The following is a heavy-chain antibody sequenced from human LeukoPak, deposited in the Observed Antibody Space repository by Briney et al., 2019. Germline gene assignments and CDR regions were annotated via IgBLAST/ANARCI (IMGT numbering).Heavy chain of an antibody. CDR1: GSTFSSYV. V-gene: IGHV3-23*01. Sequence: PGGSLRLSCAASGSTFSSYVMSWVRQAPGKGLEWVSVITSSGNTAFYADSVRGRFTISRDNSKSTLYLQMNSLRAEDTAVYYCARTTAAAGIDYWGQGTLVTVSS. CDR3: ARTTAAAGIDY. J-gene: IGHJ4*02. CDR2: ITSSGNTA. D-gene: IGHD6-13*01.